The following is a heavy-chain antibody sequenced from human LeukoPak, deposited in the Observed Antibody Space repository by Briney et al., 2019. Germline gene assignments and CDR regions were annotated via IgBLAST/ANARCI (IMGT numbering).Heavy chain of an antibody. CDR3: ASYPRYSSSPPFDY. D-gene: IGHD6-19*01. CDR1: GYTFTGYY. CDR2: INPNTGCT. Sequence: ASVKVSCKASGYTFTGYYMHWVRQAPGQGLEWMGWINPNTGCTNYAQKFQGRVTMTRDTTISTAYMELSRLTSDDTAVYYCASYPRYSSSPPFDYWGQGTLVTVSS. J-gene: IGHJ4*02. V-gene: IGHV1-2*02.